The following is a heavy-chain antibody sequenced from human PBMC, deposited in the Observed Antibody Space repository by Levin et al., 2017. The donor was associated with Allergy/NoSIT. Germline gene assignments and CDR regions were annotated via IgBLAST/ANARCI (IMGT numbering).Heavy chain of an antibody. CDR2: ISGSARGT. J-gene: IGHJ1*01. Sequence: SGGSLRLSCAASGFTFSSYAMTWVRRAPGKGLEWVSVISGSARGTYYADSVKGRFTISRDNSKNTLYLQMNSLRVEDTALYYCANGAQYYDIGPGLYFQHWGQGTLVTVSS. D-gene: IGHD3-9*01. CDR3: ANGAQYYDIGPGLYFQH. V-gene: IGHV3-23*01. CDR1: GFTFSSYA.